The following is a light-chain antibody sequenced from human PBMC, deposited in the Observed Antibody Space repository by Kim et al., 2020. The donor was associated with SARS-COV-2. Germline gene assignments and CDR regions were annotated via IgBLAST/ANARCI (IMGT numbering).Light chain of an antibody. CDR1: QSLLHSNGYNY. CDR3: MQALQTSIT. Sequence: PASISCRSSQSLLHSNGYNYLDWYLQKPGQSPQLLIYLGSNRASGVPDRFSDSGSGTDFTLKISRVEAEDVGVYYCMQALQTSITFGQGTRLEIK. J-gene: IGKJ5*01. V-gene: IGKV2-28*01. CDR2: LGS.